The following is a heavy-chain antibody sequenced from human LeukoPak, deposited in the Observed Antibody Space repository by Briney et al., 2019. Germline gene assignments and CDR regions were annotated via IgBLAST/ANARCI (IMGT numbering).Heavy chain of an antibody. D-gene: IGHD3-16*01. CDR1: GFTFYNYA. Sequence: GGALRLSCADSGFTFYNYAMHWVRHPLRKGLEWVSVISGEGGRSYYTDSVNGRFTNSRDNTKNSLYLQMNSLRSEDTALYYCAKDKDFVWGSYSWGYIDDWGQGTLVTVSS. CDR2: ISGEGGRS. J-gene: IGHJ4*02. CDR3: AKDKDFVWGSYSWGYIDD. V-gene: IGHV3-43*02.